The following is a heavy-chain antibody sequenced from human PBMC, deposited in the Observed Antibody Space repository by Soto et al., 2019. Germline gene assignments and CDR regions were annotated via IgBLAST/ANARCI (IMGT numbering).Heavy chain of an antibody. D-gene: IGHD6-13*01. CDR1: GGSISSYY. CDR2: IYFSGGT. V-gene: IGHV4-59*12. CDR3: ARESRSWYGSIWDY. J-gene: IGHJ4*02. Sequence: QVQLQESGPGLVKPSETLSLTCTVSGGSISSYYWSWIRQPPGKGLECIGYIYFSGGTNYNPSLKRRVTISVDTSKNQFSLKLSSVTAADTAVYYCARESRSWYGSIWDYWGQGTLVTVSS.